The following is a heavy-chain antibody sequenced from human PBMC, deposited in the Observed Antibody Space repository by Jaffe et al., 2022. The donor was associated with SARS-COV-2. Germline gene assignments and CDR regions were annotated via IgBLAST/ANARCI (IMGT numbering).Heavy chain of an antibody. CDR2: ISWNSRSI. CDR1: GFTFDDYA. J-gene: IGHJ2*01. V-gene: IGHV3-9*01. Sequence: EVQLVESGGGLVQPGRSLRLSCAASGFTFDDYAIHWVRQTPGKGLEWVSGISWNSRSIVYADSVKGRFTISRDNAKNSLYLQMNSLRPEDTAVYYCARDARMITTTVVVLSGGYLDLWGRGTLVTVSS. CDR3: ARDARMITTTVVVLSGGYLDL. D-gene: IGHD3-22*01.